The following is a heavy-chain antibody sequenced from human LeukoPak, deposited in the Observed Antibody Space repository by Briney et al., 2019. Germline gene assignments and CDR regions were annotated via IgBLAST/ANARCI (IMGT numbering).Heavy chain of an antibody. J-gene: IGHJ6*04. CDR1: GVSISGSNYY. CDR3: AAHDVLDV. V-gene: IGHV4-39*07. D-gene: IGHD3-16*01. CDR2: IYYSGST. Sequence: ETLSLTCTVSGVSISGSNYYWDWIRQPPGKGLEWIGSIYYSGSTFYNPSLKSRVTISVDTSKNQFSLKLSSVTAADTAVYYCAAHDVLDVWGKGTTVTVSS.